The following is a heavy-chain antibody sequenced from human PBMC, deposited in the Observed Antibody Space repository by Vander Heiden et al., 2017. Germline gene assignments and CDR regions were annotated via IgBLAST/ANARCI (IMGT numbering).Heavy chain of an antibody. CDR1: GFTFSNYA. Sequence: EPGGGLVQPGGSLRLYCSASGFTFSNYALTWVRQAPGKGLEWVSSITSDGGTMYADSVKGRFTISRDNSKTTLYLQMMSLRGDDTAIYFCGRDPNGNYVGAFDFWGQGTMVTVSS. D-gene: IGHD4-17*01. J-gene: IGHJ3*01. CDR2: ITSDGGT. V-gene: IGHV3-23*01. CDR3: GRDPNGNYVGAFDF.